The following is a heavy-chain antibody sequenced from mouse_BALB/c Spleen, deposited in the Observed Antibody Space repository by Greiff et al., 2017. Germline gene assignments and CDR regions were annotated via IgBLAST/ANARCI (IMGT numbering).Heavy chain of an antibody. J-gene: IGHJ1*01. Sequence: EVHLVESGPSLVKPSQTLSLTCSVTGDSITSGYWNWIRKFPGNKLEYMGYISYSGSTYYNPSLKSRISITRDTSKNQYYLQLNSVTTEDTATYYCARSSTMITTGYFDVWGAGTTVTVSS. V-gene: IGHV3-8*02. CDR1: GDSITSGY. CDR3: ARSSTMITTGYFDV. D-gene: IGHD2-4*01. CDR2: ISYSGST.